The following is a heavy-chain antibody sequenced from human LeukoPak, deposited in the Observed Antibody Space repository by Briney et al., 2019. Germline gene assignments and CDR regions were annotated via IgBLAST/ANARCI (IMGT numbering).Heavy chain of an antibody. Sequence: SETLSLTCTVSGDSLVSGHYWGWIRQPPGQGLEWVGSVYHSGSIYYNPSLKSRVIMSVDTSKNQFSLKLSSLTAADTAIYYCARGSMVTSPFDYWGQGTLVTVSS. CDR1: GDSLVSGHY. J-gene: IGHJ4*02. D-gene: IGHD2-21*02. CDR2: VYHSGSI. V-gene: IGHV4-38-2*02. CDR3: ARGSMVTSPFDY.